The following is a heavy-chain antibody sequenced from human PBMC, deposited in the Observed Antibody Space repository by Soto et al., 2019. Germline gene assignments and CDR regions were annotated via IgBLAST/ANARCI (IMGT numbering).Heavy chain of an antibody. V-gene: IGHV1-8*01. CDR2: MNPHSGNT. J-gene: IGHJ6*03. D-gene: IGHD7-27*01. CDR3: ARGWGIGYYSYTDA. CDR1: GYTFTSYD. Sequence: QVQLVQSGAEVKKPGASVKVSCKASGYTFTSYDINWVRQATGQGLEWMGWMNPHSGNTGYAQKVQGTVTVTRNTAMSTAYMELSSRIKKYTAVYYCARGWGIGYYSYTDAWWKGTTVTVTS.